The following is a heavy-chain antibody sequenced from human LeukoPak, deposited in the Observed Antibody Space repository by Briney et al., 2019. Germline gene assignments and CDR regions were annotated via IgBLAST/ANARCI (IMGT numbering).Heavy chain of an antibody. J-gene: IGHJ3*02. CDR2: IGTGGDT. V-gene: IGHV3-64*01. Sequence: GGSLRLSCAASGFTFCNYVLHWLPQAPGKGLEYVSAIGTGGDTYYANSVKGRFTISRDNSKNTVFLQMDSLRAEDLAVYYCARKWDLPNGQYALDIWGQGTMVTVSS. CDR3: ARKWDLPNGQYALDI. D-gene: IGHD1-26*01. CDR1: GFTFCNYV.